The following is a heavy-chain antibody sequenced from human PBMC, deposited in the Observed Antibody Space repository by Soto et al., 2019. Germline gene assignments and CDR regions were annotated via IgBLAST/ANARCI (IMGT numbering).Heavy chain of an antibody. V-gene: IGHV3-30-3*01. J-gene: IGHJ4*02. CDR1: GFTFSSYA. CDR3: AGGEMASCDY. CDR2: ISYDGSNK. D-gene: IGHD5-12*01. Sequence: QVQLVESGGGVVQPGRSLRLSCAASGFTFSSYAMHWVRQAPGKGLEWVAVISYDGSNKYYADSVKGRFTISRDNSKHTLYLQMNSLRAEDTAVYYCAGGEMASCDYWGQGTLVTVSS.